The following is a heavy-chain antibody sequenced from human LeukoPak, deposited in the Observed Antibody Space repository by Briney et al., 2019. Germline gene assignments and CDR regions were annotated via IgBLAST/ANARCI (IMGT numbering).Heavy chain of an antibody. D-gene: IGHD3/OR15-3a*01. Sequence: PGGSLRRSCAASGFTFSSPWMNWVRQAPGKGLEWVARIKSKSDSGTTDYAAPVKGRFTISRDDSKNTLYLEMNSLKTEDTAVYYCAIDFRDGTYDGFDVWGQGKMVTVSS. J-gene: IGHJ3*01. V-gene: IGHV3-15*01. CDR2: IKSKSDSGTT. CDR3: AIDFRDGTYDGFDV. CDR1: GFTFSSPW.